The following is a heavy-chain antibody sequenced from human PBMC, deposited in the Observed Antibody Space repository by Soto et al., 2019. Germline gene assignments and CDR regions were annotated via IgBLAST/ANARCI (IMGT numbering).Heavy chain of an antibody. J-gene: IGHJ4*02. V-gene: IGHV3-23*01. Sequence: EVQLLESGGGLVQPGGSLRLSCAASGFTFSSYAMSWVRQAPGKGLEWVSTISGSGGSTYYPDSVKGRFTISRDSSKNTVYLQMNSLRAEDAAVYCCAKEMTSGYYLFDYWGQGTLVTVSS. CDR2: ISGSGGST. CDR3: AKEMTSGYYLFDY. CDR1: GFTFSSYA. D-gene: IGHD3-22*01.